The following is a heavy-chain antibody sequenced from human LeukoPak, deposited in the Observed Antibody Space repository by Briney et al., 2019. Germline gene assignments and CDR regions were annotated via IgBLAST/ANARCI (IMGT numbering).Heavy chain of an antibody. V-gene: IGHV3-23*01. CDR1: GFTFVSYA. D-gene: IGHD4-11*01. J-gene: IGHJ4*02. CDR3: ADSNYWYPVDY. Sequence: GGSLRLSCAASGFTFVSYAMRWVRQAPGKGLEWVSSITGSGDTTYYADSVKGRFTISRDNSKNTLYLQMNSLRAEDTALYYCADSNYWYPVDYWGQGTLVTVSS. CDR2: ITGSGDTT.